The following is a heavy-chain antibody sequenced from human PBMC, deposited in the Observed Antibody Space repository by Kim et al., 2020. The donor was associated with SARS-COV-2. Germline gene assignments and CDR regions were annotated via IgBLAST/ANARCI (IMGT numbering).Heavy chain of an antibody. D-gene: IGHD3-10*01. V-gene: IGHV3-64D*09. J-gene: IGHJ6*02. CDR2: ISSNGGST. CDR3: VKDEITMVRGETYYYGMDV. CDR1: GFTFSSYA. Sequence: GGSLRLSCSASGFTFSSYAMHWVRQAPGKGLEYVSAISSNGGSTYYADSVKGRFTISRDNSKNTLYLQMSSLRAEDTAVYYCVKDEITMVRGETYYYGMDVWGQGTTVTVSS.